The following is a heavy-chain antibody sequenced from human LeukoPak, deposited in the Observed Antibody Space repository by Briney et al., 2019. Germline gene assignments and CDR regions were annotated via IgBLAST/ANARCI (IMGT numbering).Heavy chain of an antibody. D-gene: IGHD4-17*01. CDR2: NYYSGST. CDR3: ARSRYGGYDFREIDY. J-gene: IGHJ4*02. CDR1: GGSISSYY. Sequence: SETLSLTCTVSGGSISSYYWSWIRQPPGKGLEWIGYNYYSGSTNYNPSLKSRVTISVDTSKNQFSLKLSSVTAADTAVYYCARSRYGGYDFREIDYWGQGTLVTVSS. V-gene: IGHV4-59*08.